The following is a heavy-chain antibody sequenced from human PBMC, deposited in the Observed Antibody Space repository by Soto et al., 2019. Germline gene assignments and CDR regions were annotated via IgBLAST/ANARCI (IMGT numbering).Heavy chain of an antibody. J-gene: IGHJ4*02. D-gene: IGHD3-10*01. CDR2: ISYDGSNK. CDR1: GFTFSSYA. V-gene: IGHV3-30-3*01. CDR3: AREGRYYGQFDY. Sequence: SLRLSCAASGFTFSSYAMHWVRQAPGKGLEWVAVISYDGSNKYYADSVKGRFTISRDNSKNTLYLQMNSLRAEDTAVYYCAREGRYYGQFDYWGQGTLVTVSS.